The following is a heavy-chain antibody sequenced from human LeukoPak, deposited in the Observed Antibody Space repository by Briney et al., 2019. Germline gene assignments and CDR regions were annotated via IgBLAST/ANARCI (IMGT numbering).Heavy chain of an antibody. CDR3: AKERYSYGRHLIDN. CDR1: GFTFSSYA. CDR2: ISGSGTST. Sequence: GGSLRLSCGASGFTFSSYAMSWVRQAPGKGLEWVSAISGSGTSTYYADSVKGRFTISRDNSKNTLYLQMNSLRAEDTAVYYCAKERYSYGRHLIDNWGQGTLVTVSS. D-gene: IGHD5-18*01. V-gene: IGHV3-23*01. J-gene: IGHJ4*02.